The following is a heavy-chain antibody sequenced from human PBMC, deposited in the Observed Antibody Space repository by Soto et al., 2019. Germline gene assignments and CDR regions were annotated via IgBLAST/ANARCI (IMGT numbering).Heavy chain of an antibody. J-gene: IGHJ6*02. D-gene: IGHD5-12*01. V-gene: IGHV3-48*02. CDR1: GFTFSSYS. CDR2: ISSSSSTI. Sequence: GGSLRLSCAASGFTFSSYSMNWVRQAPGKGLEWVSYISSSSSTIYYADSVKGRFTISRDNAKNSLYLQMNSLRDEDTAVYYCARDGPGWLPYYYYYGMDVRGQGTTVTVSS. CDR3: ARDGPGWLPYYYYYGMDV.